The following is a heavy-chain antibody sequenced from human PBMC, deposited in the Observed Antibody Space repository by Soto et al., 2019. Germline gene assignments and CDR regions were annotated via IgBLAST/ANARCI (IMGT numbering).Heavy chain of an antibody. Sequence: GGSLRLSCAASGFTFSSYWMSWVRQAPGKGLEWVANIKQDRSEKYYVDSVKGRFTISRDNAKNSLYLQMNSLRAEDTAVYYCARDAYCSSTSCYAAVIFDYWGQGTLVTVSS. CDR2: IKQDRSEK. J-gene: IGHJ4*02. D-gene: IGHD2-2*01. CDR3: ARDAYCSSTSCYAAVIFDY. V-gene: IGHV3-7*05. CDR1: GFTFSSYW.